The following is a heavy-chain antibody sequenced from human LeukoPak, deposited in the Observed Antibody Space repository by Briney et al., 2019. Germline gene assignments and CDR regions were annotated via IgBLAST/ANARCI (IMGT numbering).Heavy chain of an antibody. V-gene: IGHV3-23*01. CDR2: ISGSGGST. Sequence: GGSLRLSCAASGFTFNTYAMSWVRQAPGKGLEWVSAISGSGGSTYYADSVKGRFTISRDNSKNTLYLQMNSLRAEDTAVYYCARGSSGGSYSFDYWGQGTLVTVSS. CDR1: GFTFNTYA. J-gene: IGHJ4*02. CDR3: ARGSSGGSYSFDY. D-gene: IGHD1-26*01.